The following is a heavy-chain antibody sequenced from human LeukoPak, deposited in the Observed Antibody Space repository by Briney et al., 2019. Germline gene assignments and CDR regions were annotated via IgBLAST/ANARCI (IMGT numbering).Heavy chain of an antibody. CDR3: ARQGAIAAGYWFDP. D-gene: IGHD6-13*01. J-gene: IGHJ5*02. CDR1: GGSISNSNYF. CDR2: IYYSGST. Sequence: SETLSLTCTVSGGSISNSNYFWGWIRQPPGKGLEWIRSIYYSGSTYYNSSLKGRVTISVDRSKNQFSLELSSVTAADTTVYYCARQGAIAAGYWFDPWGQGTLVTVSS. V-gene: IGHV4-39*01.